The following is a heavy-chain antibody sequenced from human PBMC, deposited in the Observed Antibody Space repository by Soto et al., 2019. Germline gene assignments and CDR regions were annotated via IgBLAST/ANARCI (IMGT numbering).Heavy chain of an antibody. D-gene: IGHD2-2*01. CDR1: GCSISSGPYS. V-gene: IGHV4-39*01. Sequence: SETLSLTCNVSGCSISSGPYSWVWIRKPPGKGLEWIGTFHYSGRTYYSQSLESRVTISVDTSKNQFSLKVSSVTAADTAVFYCARLAGYCSGTSCYGYYGMDVWGQGTTVTVS. J-gene: IGHJ6*02. CDR2: FHYSGRT. CDR3: ARLAGYCSGTSCYGYYGMDV.